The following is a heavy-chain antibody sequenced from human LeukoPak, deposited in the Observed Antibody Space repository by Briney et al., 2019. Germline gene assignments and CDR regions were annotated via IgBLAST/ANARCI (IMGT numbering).Heavy chain of an antibody. Sequence: PSETLSLTCTVSGGSFSTYYWSWIRQPPGKGLEWIGYIYYSGSTDYNPSLKSRVTMSLDTSKNQFSLNLNSVTAADTAIYYCARAVIIFGGAVAKGFDCWGQGTLVTVSS. D-gene: IGHD3-16*01. CDR3: ARAVIIFGGAVAKGFDC. CDR2: IYYSGST. V-gene: IGHV4-59*01. CDR1: GGSFSTYY. J-gene: IGHJ4*02.